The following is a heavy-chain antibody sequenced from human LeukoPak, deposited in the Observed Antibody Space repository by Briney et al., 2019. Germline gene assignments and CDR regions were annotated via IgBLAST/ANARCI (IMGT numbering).Heavy chain of an antibody. V-gene: IGHV3-73*01. Sequence: GGSLRLSCAASGFTFSGSAMHWVRQASGKGLEWVGRISGKANSYATAYAASVKGRFTISRDDSKNTPYLQMNSLKAEDTALYYCTSERQPVETATISPPDVWGQGTTVTVSS. J-gene: IGHJ6*02. CDR1: GFTFSGSA. D-gene: IGHD5-24*01. CDR2: ISGKANSYAT. CDR3: TSERQPVETATISPPDV.